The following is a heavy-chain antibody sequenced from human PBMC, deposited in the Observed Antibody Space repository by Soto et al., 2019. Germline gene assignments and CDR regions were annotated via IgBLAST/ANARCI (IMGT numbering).Heavy chain of an antibody. Sequence: GASVKVSCKASGYTFTSYGISWVRQAPGQGLEWMGWISAYNGNTNYAQKLQGRVTMTTDTSTSTAYMELRSLRSDDTAVYYCARDLSITMVRGVIITFNWFDPWGQGTLVTVSS. D-gene: IGHD3-10*01. CDR3: ARDLSITMVRGVIITFNWFDP. J-gene: IGHJ5*02. CDR1: GYTFTSYG. CDR2: ISAYNGNT. V-gene: IGHV1-18*01.